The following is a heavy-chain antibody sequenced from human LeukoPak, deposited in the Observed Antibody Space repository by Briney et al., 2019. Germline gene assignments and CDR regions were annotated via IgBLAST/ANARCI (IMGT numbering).Heavy chain of an antibody. Sequence: ASVKVSCKASGYTFTSYGITWVRQAPGQGPEWMGWISAYNGNTNYAQKLQGRVTMTTGTSTSTAYMELRSLRSDDTAVYYCARMVWLRAYYYYMDVWGKGTTVTVSS. J-gene: IGHJ6*03. CDR3: ARMVWLRAYYYYMDV. CDR2: ISAYNGNT. D-gene: IGHD5-18*01. V-gene: IGHV1-18*01. CDR1: GYTFTSYG.